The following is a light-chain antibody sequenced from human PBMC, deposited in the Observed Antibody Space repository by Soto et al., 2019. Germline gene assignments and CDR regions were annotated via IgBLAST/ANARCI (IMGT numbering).Light chain of an antibody. CDR2: AAS. CDR3: QQYYSYPYT. CDR1: QGISSY. J-gene: IGKJ2*01. V-gene: IGKV1-8*01. Sequence: AIRMTQSPSSFSASTGDRVTITCRASQGISSYLAWYQQKPGKAPKLLIYAASTLQSGVPSRFSGSGSGTDFTLTIICLHSEAFATYYCQQYYSYPYTFGQGTKLEIK.